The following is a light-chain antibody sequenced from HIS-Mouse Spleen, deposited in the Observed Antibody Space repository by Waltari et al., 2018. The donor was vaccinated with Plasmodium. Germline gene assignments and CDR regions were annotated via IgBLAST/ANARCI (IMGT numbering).Light chain of an antibody. Sequence: EIVMTQSPATLSVSPGERATLSCRASQSVSSNLAWYQQKPGQAPRLLIYGASTRATGIPARFSGSGSGTEFTLTISSMQSEDFATYYCQQSYSTLLTFGGGTKVEIK. CDR2: GAS. CDR1: QSVSSN. J-gene: IGKJ4*01. CDR3: QQSYSTLLT. V-gene: IGKV3-15*01.